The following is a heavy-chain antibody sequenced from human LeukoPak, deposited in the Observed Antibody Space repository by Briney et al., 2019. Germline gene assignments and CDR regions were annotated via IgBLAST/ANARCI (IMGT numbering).Heavy chain of an antibody. CDR1: GFTFSSYW. CDR3: ARGAADYYDSSGYSDFDY. J-gene: IGHJ4*02. V-gene: IGHV3-7*01. CDR2: IKQDGSEK. D-gene: IGHD3-22*01. Sequence: QAGGSLRLSCAASGFTFSSYWMSWVRQAPGKGLEWVANIKQDGSEKYYVDSVKGRFTISRDNAKNSLYLQMNSLRAEDTAVYYCARGAADYYDSSGYSDFDYWGQGTLVTVSS.